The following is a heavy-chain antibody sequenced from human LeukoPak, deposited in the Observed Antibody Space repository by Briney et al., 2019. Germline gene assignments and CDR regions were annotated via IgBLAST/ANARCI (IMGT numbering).Heavy chain of an antibody. CDR1: GGSLNTYY. J-gene: IGHJ4*02. CDR3: ARHRLGYSYGPFDY. Sequence: SETLSLTCNVSGGSLNTYYWSWVRQPPGKGLEWIGYISYTGSTNYNPSLRSRVTISVDTSKTQFSLKLSSVTAADTAVHYCARHRLGYSYGPFDYWGQGTLVTVSS. D-gene: IGHD5-18*01. V-gene: IGHV4-59*08. CDR2: ISYTGST.